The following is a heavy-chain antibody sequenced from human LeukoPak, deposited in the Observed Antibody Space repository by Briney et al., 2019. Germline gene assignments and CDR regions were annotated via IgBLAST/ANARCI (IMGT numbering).Heavy chain of an antibody. J-gene: IGHJ4*02. CDR1: GFTVSSNY. Sequence: GGSLRLSCAASGFTVSSNYMSWVRQAPGKGLEWVSVIYSGGSTYYADSVKGRFTISRDNSKNTLYLQMNSLRAEDTAVYYCARGGGDSGSYIPSDYWGQGTLVTVSS. CDR3: ARGGGDSGSYIPSDY. D-gene: IGHD1-26*01. V-gene: IGHV3-53*01. CDR2: IYSGGST.